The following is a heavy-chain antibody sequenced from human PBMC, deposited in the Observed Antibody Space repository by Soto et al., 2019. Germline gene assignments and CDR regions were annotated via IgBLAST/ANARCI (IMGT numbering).Heavy chain of an antibody. CDR3: ARGVRRITMVRGVLRVWFDP. J-gene: IGHJ5*02. CDR1: GGSIDSGDYY. V-gene: IGHV4-61*08. CDR2: VYYSGTT. Sequence: KASETLSLTCTVSGGSIDSGDYYWSWIRQPPGKGLEWIGYVYYSGTTNYNPFLKSRVTLSLDTSKNQFSLKLSSVTAADTAVYYCARGVRRITMVRGVLRVWFDPWGQGTLVTVSS. D-gene: IGHD3-10*01.